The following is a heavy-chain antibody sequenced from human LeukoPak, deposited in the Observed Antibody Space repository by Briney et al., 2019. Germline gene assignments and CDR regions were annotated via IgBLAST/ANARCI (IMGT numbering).Heavy chain of an antibody. CDR2: INHSGST. CDR3: ARSPNNWNMDY. CDR1: GGSFSGYY. V-gene: IGHV4-34*01. J-gene: IGHJ4*02. D-gene: IGHD1/OR15-1a*01. Sequence: SETLSLTCAVYGGSFSGYYWSWIRQPPGKGLEWIGEINHSGSTNYNPSLKSRVTISVDTSKNQFSLKLSSVTAADTAVYYCARSPNNWNMDYWGQGTLVTVSS.